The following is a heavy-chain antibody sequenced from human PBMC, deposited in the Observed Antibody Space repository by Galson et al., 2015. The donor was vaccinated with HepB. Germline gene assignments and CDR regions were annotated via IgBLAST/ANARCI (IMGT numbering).Heavy chain of an antibody. CDR3: ARDINVGPYTVVVVAAYGNAFDI. Sequence: SLRLSCAASGFTFSSYWMHWVRQAPGKGLVWVSRINSDGSITSYADSVKGRFTISRDNAKNTLYLQMNSLRAEDTAVYYCARDINVGPYTVVVVAAYGNAFDIWGQGAMVTVSS. J-gene: IGHJ3*02. V-gene: IGHV3-74*01. D-gene: IGHD2-15*01. CDR1: GFTFSSYW. CDR2: INSDGSIT.